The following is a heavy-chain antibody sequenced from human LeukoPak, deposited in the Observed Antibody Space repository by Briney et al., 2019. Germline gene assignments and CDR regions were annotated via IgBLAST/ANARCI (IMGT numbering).Heavy chain of an antibody. V-gene: IGHV1-18*01. Sequence: GASVKVSCRASGYFFPSYGISWVRQAPGQGLEWMGWISAYNGNTNYAQKLQGRVTMTTDTSTSTAYMELRSLRSDDTAVYYCARDSAMTTYYYDSSGRLGAFDIWGQGTMVTVSS. CDR1: GYFFPSYG. CDR3: ARDSAMTTYYYDSSGRLGAFDI. J-gene: IGHJ3*02. D-gene: IGHD3-22*01. CDR2: ISAYNGNT.